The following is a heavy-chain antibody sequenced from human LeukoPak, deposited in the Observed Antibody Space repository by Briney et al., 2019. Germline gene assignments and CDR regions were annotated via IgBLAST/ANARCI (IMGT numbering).Heavy chain of an antibody. V-gene: IGHV1-69*13. D-gene: IGHD6-19*01. J-gene: IGHJ4*02. Sequence: VKVSCKAAGGTFSSYAMSWGRQAPGEGGEGMGRIIPIFVTANYAQKSQGRCPTTTDESTSTAYMELSSLRSEDTAVYYCARTYDTSSGWTRFFDYWGQGTLVTVS. CDR3: ARTYDTSSGWTRFFDY. CDR1: GGTFSSYA. CDR2: IIPIFVTA.